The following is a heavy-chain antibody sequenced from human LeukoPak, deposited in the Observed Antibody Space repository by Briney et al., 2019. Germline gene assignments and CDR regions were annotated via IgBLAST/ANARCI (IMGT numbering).Heavy chain of an antibody. CDR1: GGSISSSSYY. CDR3: AGTLGYCSNTNCYTVPPGMDV. Sequence: PSETLSLTCTVSGGSISSSSYYWGWIRQPPGTGLEWIGSIYYSGSTYYNPSLKSRVTISVDTSKNQFSLKLSSVTAADTAVYYCAGTLGYCSNTNCYTVPPGMDVWGQGTTVTVSS. V-gene: IGHV4-39*01. D-gene: IGHD2-2*02. CDR2: IYYSGST. J-gene: IGHJ6*02.